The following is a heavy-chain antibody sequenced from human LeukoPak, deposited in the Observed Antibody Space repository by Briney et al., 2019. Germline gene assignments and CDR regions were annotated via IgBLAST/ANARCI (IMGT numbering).Heavy chain of an antibody. CDR1: GFPFSDYY. CDR3: ASRIGAASGTVFGS. CDR2: ISRSSTTM. Sequence: GGSLRLSCAASGFPFSDYYMSWIRQAPGKGLEWVSYISRSSTTMFYADSVKGRFSISRDNAKNSLFLHMNNLRAEDTAVYYCASRIGAASGTVFGSWGRGTLVTVSS. V-gene: IGHV3-11*01. J-gene: IGHJ4*02. D-gene: IGHD6-13*01.